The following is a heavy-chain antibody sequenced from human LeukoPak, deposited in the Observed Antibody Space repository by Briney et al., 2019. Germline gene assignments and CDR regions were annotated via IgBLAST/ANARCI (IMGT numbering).Heavy chain of an antibody. CDR1: GGSISSYY. V-gene: IGHV4-59*08. CDR3: ASNYYGSGSLDY. Sequence: SETLSLTCTVSGGSISSYYWSWIRQPPGKGLEWIGYIYYSGSTNYNPSLKSRVTISVDTSKNQFSLKLSSVTAADTAVYYCASNYYGSGSLDYWGQGNQVTVSS. CDR2: IYYSGST. D-gene: IGHD3-10*01. J-gene: IGHJ4*02.